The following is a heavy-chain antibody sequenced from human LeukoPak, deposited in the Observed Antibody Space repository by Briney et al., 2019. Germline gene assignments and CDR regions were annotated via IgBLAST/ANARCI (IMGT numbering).Heavy chain of an antibody. CDR1: GGSISSYY. V-gene: IGHV4-59*01. D-gene: IGHD1-7*01. J-gene: IGHJ5*02. CDR2: IYYSGST. CDR3: ARDSPSHSGLELRWFDP. Sequence: SETLSLTCTVSGGSISSYYWSWIRQPPGKGLEWIGYIYYSGSTNYNPSLKSRVTISVDTSKNQFSLKLSSVTAADTAVYYCARDSPSHSGLELRWFDPWGQGTLVTVFS.